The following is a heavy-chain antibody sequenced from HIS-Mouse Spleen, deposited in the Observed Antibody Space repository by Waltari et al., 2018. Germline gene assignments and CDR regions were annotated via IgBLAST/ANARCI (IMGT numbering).Heavy chain of an antibody. Sequence: QLQLQESGPGLVKPSETLSLTCTVSGCPISSRCYYWGSIRPPPGKGLEWIGSIYYSGSTYYNPSLKSRVTISVDTSKNQFSLKLSSVTAADTAVYYCAREIPYSSSWYDWYFDLWGRGTLVTVSS. J-gene: IGHJ2*01. D-gene: IGHD6-13*01. CDR3: AREIPYSSSWYDWYFDL. V-gene: IGHV4-39*07. CDR1: GCPISSRCYY. CDR2: IYYSGST.